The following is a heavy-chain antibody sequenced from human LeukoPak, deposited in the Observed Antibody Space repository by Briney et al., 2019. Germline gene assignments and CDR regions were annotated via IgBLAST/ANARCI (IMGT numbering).Heavy chain of an antibody. D-gene: IGHD3-3*01. CDR3: AKGYDFWSGYYFFGY. Sequence: PGGSLRLSCAASGFTFSSYSMNWVRQAPGKGLEWVSYISSSSSTIYYADSVKGRFTISRDNAKNSLYLQMNSLRAEDTAVYYCAKGYDFWSGYYFFGYWGQGTLVTVSS. V-gene: IGHV3-48*01. CDR1: GFTFSSYS. CDR2: ISSSSSTI. J-gene: IGHJ4*02.